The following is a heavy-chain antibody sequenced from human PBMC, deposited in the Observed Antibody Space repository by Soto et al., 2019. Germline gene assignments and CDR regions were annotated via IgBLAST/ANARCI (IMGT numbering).Heavy chain of an antibody. CDR1: GFTFSSHG. D-gene: IGHD6-19*01. CDR3: VRVTLRGSGWSLYFDY. V-gene: IGHV3-30*03. CDR2: ISHDGRSR. J-gene: IGHJ4*02. Sequence: QVQMVESGGGVVQPGRSLRLSCSASGFTFSSHGLHWVRQAPGKGLEWVAVISHDGRSRYYTDSVNGRFTISRDNSKNTLFLEMNSLRPEDTAVYYCVRVTLRGSGWSLYFDYWGQGTLVTVSS.